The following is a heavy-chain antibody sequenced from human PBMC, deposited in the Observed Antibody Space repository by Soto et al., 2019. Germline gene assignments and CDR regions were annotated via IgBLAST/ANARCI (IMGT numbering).Heavy chain of an antibody. CDR1: GGSISSSSYY. CDR3: ARPKRIVGATFFDY. CDR2: IYYSGST. D-gene: IGHD1-26*01. J-gene: IGHJ4*02. Sequence: PSETLSHTCTVSGGSISSSSYYWGWIRQPPGKGLEWIGSIYYSGSTYYNPSLKSRVTISVDMSKNQFTLKLSSVTAADTAVYYCARPKRIVGATFFDYWGQGTLVTVSS. V-gene: IGHV4-39*01.